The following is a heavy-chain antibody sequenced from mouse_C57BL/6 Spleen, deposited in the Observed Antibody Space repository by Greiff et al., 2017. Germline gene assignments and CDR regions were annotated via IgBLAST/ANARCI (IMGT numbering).Heavy chain of an antibody. Sequence: EVHLVESGPGLVKPSQSLSLTCSVTGYSITSGYYWNWIRQFPGNKLEWMGYISYDGSNNYNPSLKNRISITRDTSKNQFFLKLNSVTTEDTATYYCARGGDDYFDYWGQGTTLTVSS. CDR3: ARGGDDYFDY. D-gene: IGHD3-3*01. CDR2: ISYDGSN. CDR1: GYSITSGYY. V-gene: IGHV3-6*01. J-gene: IGHJ2*01.